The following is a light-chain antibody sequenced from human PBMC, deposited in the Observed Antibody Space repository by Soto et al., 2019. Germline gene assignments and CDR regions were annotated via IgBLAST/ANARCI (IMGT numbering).Light chain of an antibody. CDR1: QSVSSSY. V-gene: IGKV3-20*01. CDR2: GAS. Sequence: EIVLTQSPGTLSLSPGERATLSCRASQSVSSSYLAWHQQKPGQAPRLLIYGASSRATGIPDRFSCSGSGTDFTLTISRLEPEDFAVYYCKQYGSSPMYTFGQGTKLEIK. CDR3: KQYGSSPMYT. J-gene: IGKJ2*01.